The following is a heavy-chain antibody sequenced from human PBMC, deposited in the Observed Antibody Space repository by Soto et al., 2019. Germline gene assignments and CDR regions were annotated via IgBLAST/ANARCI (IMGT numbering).Heavy chain of an antibody. CDR3: TTLWIYYGSGTYYKRSPDY. D-gene: IGHD3-10*01. CDR2: VKSKTAGGTT. J-gene: IGHJ4*02. CDR1: GFTFSDAW. V-gene: IGHV3-15*01. Sequence: PGGSLRLSCAASGFTFSDAWMNWVRQAPGKGLEWVGRVKSKTAGGTTDYAAPVKGRFTISRDDSKDTLFLQMTSLKTEDTAVYYCTTLWIYYGSGTYYKRSPDYWGQGTLVTVSS.